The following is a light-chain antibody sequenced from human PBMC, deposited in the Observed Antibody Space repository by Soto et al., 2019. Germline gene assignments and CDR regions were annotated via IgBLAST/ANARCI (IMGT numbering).Light chain of an antibody. Sequence: QSVLTQPPSVSAAPGQKVTISCSGSSSNIGNNYVSWYQQLPGTAPKLLIYDNNKRPSGIPDRFSGSKSGTSATLGITGLQTGDEADYYCGTWDSSLSAVFGGATKLPVL. V-gene: IGLV1-51*01. J-gene: IGLJ2*01. CDR1: SSNIGNNY. CDR3: GTWDSSLSAV. CDR2: DNN.